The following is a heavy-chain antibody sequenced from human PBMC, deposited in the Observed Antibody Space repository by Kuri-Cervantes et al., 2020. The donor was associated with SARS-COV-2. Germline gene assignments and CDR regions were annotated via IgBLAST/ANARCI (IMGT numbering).Heavy chain of an antibody. CDR2: INPISGGT. D-gene: IGHD4-23*01. Sequence: ASVKVSCKAAGYTFTDYYIHWVRQAPGQGLEWMGWINPISGGTKYAQKFQGRVTMTRDTSISTAYMELSRLRSDDTAVYYCASFGSVYGGNSGNAFDIWGQGTLVTVSS. CDR1: GYTFTDYY. V-gene: IGHV1-2*02. CDR3: ASFGSVYGGNSGNAFDI. J-gene: IGHJ3*02.